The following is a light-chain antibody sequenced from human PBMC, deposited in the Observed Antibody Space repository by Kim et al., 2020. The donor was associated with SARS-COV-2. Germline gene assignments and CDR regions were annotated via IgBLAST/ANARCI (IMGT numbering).Light chain of an antibody. V-gene: IGLV2-14*01. Sequence: QSVLTQPASVSGSPGQSVTISCTGTSSDVGGYEFVSWYQQHPGKAPKLIIYDVIERPSGVSNRFSGSKSGNTAYLAISGLQPEDEADYYSTSYTSSTKYVFGSGTKVTVL. J-gene: IGLJ1*01. CDR2: DVI. CDR3: TSYTSSTKYV. CDR1: SSDVGGYEF.